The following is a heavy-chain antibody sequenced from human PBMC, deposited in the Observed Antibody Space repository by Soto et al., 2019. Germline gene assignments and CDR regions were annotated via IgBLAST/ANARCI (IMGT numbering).Heavy chain of an antibody. V-gene: IGHV1-3*01. Sequence: VKVSCKAPGYTFTSYAMHWVRQAPGQRLEWMGRINAGNGNTKYSQKFQGRVTITRDTSASTAYMELSSLRSEDTAVYYCARYTLYYYDSSGYYNFDYWGQGTLVTVSS. CDR3: ARYTLYYYDSSGYYNFDY. J-gene: IGHJ4*02. D-gene: IGHD3-22*01. CDR1: GYTFTSYA. CDR2: INAGNGNT.